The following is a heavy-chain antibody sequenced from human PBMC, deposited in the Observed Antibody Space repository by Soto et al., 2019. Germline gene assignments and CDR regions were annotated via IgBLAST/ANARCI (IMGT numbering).Heavy chain of an antibody. D-gene: IGHD4-17*01. J-gene: IGHJ4*02. V-gene: IGHV3-23*01. CDR1: GFTFSSYA. CDR2: ISGSGGST. CDR3: AKSSSTVTTFVKGNDYYFDY. Sequence: PGGSLRLSCAASGFTFSSYAMSWVRQAPGKGLEWVSAISGSGGSTYYADSVKGRFTISRDNSKNTLYLQMNSLRAEDTAVYYCAKSSSTVTTFVKGNDYYFDYWGQGTLVTVSS.